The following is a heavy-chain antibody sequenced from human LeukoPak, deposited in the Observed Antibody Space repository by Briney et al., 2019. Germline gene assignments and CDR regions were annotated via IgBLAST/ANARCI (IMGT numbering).Heavy chain of an antibody. Sequence: GGSLRLSCAASGFTYSHYGMHWVRQAPGKGLEWVAVIWSDGTEKYYGDAVKGRFTISRDNSINTLYLEMNSLTGEDTAVYYCAKDAERGFDYSNSLQYWGQGTLVTVSS. D-gene: IGHD4-11*01. CDR3: AKDAERGFDYSNSLQY. V-gene: IGHV3-33*06. CDR2: IWSDGTEK. CDR1: GFTYSHYG. J-gene: IGHJ4*02.